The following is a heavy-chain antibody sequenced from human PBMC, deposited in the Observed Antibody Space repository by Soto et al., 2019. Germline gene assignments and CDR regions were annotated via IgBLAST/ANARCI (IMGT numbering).Heavy chain of an antibody. J-gene: IGHJ1*01. CDR3: ASYDSSGYSAEYFQH. Sequence: SVAEGNSIDRGDCWSRKRKPPGKGLEWIGYIYYSGSTYYNPSLKSRVTISVDTSKNQFSLKLSSVTAADTAVYYCASYDSSGYSAEYFQHWGQGTLVT. D-gene: IGHD3-22*01. V-gene: IGHV4-30-4*08. CDR1: EGNSIDRGDC. CDR2: IYYSGST.